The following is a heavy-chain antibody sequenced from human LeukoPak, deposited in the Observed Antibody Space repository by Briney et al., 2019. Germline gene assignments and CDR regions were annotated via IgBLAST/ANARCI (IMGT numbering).Heavy chain of an antibody. Sequence: ASVKVSCKAPGYTFTGYYMHWLRQAPGQGLEWMGRINPNSGGTSYAQKFQGRVTMTRDTSISTAYMELSRLRSDDTAVYYCARGRSVTGDLDYWGQGTLVTVSS. D-gene: IGHD7-27*01. CDR2: INPNSGGT. J-gene: IGHJ4*02. CDR1: GYTFTGYY. CDR3: ARGRSVTGDLDY. V-gene: IGHV1-2*06.